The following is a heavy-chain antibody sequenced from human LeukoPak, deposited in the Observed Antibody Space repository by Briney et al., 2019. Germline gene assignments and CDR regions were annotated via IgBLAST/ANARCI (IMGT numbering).Heavy chain of an antibody. D-gene: IGHD3-16*01. CDR2: ISSSTSYI. V-gene: IGHV3-21*06. CDR1: GFTFSSYS. CDR3: ARGLGSFAYSDAFDI. J-gene: IGHJ3*02. Sequence: GGSLRLSCAASGFTFSSYSMNWVRQAPGKGLEWVSSISSSTSYIHYRDSVKGRFTISRDNTKNSLYVQMNSLRAEDAAVYYCARGLGSFAYSDAFDIWGQGAMVTVSS.